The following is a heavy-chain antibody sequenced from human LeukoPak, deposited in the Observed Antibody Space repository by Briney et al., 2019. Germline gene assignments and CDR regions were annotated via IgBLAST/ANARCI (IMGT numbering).Heavy chain of an antibody. CDR3: ARSRKTGPFDY. Sequence: SETLSLTCTVSGGSISSGSYYWSWIRQPPGKGLEWIGYIYYSGSTNYNPSLKSRVTISVDTSKNQFSLKLSSVTAADTAVYYCARSRKTGPFDYWGQGTLVTVSS. D-gene: IGHD3-9*01. J-gene: IGHJ4*02. CDR2: IYYSGST. CDR1: GGSISSGSYY. V-gene: IGHV4-61*01.